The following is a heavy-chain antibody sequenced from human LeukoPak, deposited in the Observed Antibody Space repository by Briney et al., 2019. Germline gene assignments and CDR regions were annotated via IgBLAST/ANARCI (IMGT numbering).Heavy chain of an antibody. Sequence: ASVKVSCKASGYTFTGYYMHWVRQAPGQGLEWMGWINPNSGGTNYAQKFQGRVTMTRDTSISTAYMELSRLRSDDTAVYYCARDSRVGATINWYFDLWGRGTLATVSS. CDR3: ARDSRVGATINWYFDL. D-gene: IGHD1-26*01. J-gene: IGHJ2*01. V-gene: IGHV1-2*02. CDR1: GYTFTGYY. CDR2: INPNSGGT.